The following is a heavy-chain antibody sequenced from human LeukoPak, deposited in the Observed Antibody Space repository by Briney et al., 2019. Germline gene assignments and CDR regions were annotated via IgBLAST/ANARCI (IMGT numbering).Heavy chain of an antibody. CDR1: GGSISSYY. Sequence: SETLSLTCTVSGGSISSYYWSWIRQPPGKGLEWIGYIYYSGSTNYNPSLKSRVTISVDTSKNQFSLKLSSVTAADTAVYYCARHSGAAADSRFEYWGQGTLVTVSS. CDR2: IYYSGST. J-gene: IGHJ4*02. CDR3: ARHSGAAADSRFEY. V-gene: IGHV4-59*08. D-gene: IGHD6-13*01.